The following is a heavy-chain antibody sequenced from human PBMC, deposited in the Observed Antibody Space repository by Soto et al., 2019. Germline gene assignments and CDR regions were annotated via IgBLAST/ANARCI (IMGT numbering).Heavy chain of an antibody. D-gene: IGHD4-17*01. CDR3: ARRRASDYGGNHHPYYFDR. J-gene: IGHJ4*02. Sequence: SETLSLTCTVSGASIITDNYFWVWIRQSPRRGLELIGSISYSGRAYDNPSLQSRVTISIDASKNQFSLKLTSVTTADTAVYYCARRRASDYGGNHHPYYFDRWGQGALVTVSS. V-gene: IGHV4-39*01. CDR2: ISYSGRA. CDR1: GASIITDNYF.